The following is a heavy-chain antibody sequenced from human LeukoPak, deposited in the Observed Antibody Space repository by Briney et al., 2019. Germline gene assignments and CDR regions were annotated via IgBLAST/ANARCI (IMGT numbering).Heavy chain of an antibody. CDR2: IYYSGST. V-gene: IGHV4-39*01. CDR1: GGSISSSSYY. J-gene: IGHJ4*02. CDR3: ARTRWWLPTDY. D-gene: IGHD5-12*01. Sequence: PSETLSLTCTVSGGSISSSSYYWGWIRQPPGKGLEWIGSIYYSGSTYYNPSLKSRVTISVDTSKNQFSLKLSSVTAADTAVYYCARTRWWLPTDYWGQGTLVTVSS.